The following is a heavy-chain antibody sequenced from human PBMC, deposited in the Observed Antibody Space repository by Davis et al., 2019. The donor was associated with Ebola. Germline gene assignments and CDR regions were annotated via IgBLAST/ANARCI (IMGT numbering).Heavy chain of an antibody. Sequence: GESLKISCAASGFTVSSYYMSWVRQAPGKGLEWVAVIYSGGSTYYADSVKGRFTISRDNAKNSLYLQMNSLRAEDTAVYYCVRDMNTAMVLYDYGLDVWGKGTTVTVSS. CDR1: GFTVSSYY. V-gene: IGHV3-53*01. CDR2: IYSGGST. CDR3: VRDMNTAMVLYDYGLDV. D-gene: IGHD5-18*01. J-gene: IGHJ6*04.